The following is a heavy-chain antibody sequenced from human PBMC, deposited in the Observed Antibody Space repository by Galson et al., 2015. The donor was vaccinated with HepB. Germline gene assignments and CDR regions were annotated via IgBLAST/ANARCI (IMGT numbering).Heavy chain of an antibody. CDR1: GGTFSSYG. CDR3: ARAVRNQLLSEY. Sequence: SVKVSCKASGGTFSSYGINWVRQAPGQGLEWMGGMNPKSTNTGYARKFQGRVTMTGDTSMDTAYMELSSLTSEDTAVYYCARAVRNQLLSEYWGQGTLVTVSS. V-gene: IGHV1-8*02. D-gene: IGHD1-26*01. J-gene: IGHJ4*02. CDR2: MNPKSTNT.